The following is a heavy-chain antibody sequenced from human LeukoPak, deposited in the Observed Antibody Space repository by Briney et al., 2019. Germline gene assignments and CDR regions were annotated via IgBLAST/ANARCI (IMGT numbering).Heavy chain of an antibody. V-gene: IGHV1-46*01. J-gene: IGHJ4*02. CDR2: INPSGGST. Sequence: ASVNVSCKASGYTFTSYYMHGVRQAPAQGLEWMGIINPSGGSTSYAQKFQGRVTMTRDTSTSTVSLQLSSLRSEDTAVYYCARPAVAGKFDYWGQGPLVTVSS. CDR1: GYTFTSYY. D-gene: IGHD6-19*01. CDR3: ARPAVAGKFDY.